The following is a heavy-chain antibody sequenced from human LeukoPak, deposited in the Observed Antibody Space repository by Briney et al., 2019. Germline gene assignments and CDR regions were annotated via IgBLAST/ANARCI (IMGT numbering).Heavy chain of an antibody. D-gene: IGHD1-7*01. Sequence: SETLSLTCTVSSDSIGNYYWTWIRQSPGERLEWLGYYSSTVDSEYNPSLKSRVTMSVDMSKNQFSLKLTSVTAADTAVYFCARGYHWNYGWFDPWGQGTLVTVSS. V-gene: IGHV4-59*01. CDR2: YSSTVDS. J-gene: IGHJ5*02. CDR3: ARGYHWNYGWFDP. CDR1: SDSIGNYY.